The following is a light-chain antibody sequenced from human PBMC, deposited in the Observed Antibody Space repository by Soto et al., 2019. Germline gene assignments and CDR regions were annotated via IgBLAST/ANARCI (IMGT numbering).Light chain of an antibody. J-gene: IGKJ2*01. CDR2: CAS. CDR1: QDINKF. Sequence: IQLTQSPSSLSASVGDRVTVTCRASQDINKFLAWFPQKRGKAPNRLILCASTLQSAVPSRFSGGGSGTAFTLTIDSLQPEDFATYYCQQLKTYPYTFGQGTKLEI. CDR3: QQLKTYPYT. V-gene: IGKV1-9*01.